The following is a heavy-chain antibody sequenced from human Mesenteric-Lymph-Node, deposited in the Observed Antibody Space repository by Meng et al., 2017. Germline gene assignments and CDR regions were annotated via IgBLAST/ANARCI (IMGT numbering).Heavy chain of an antibody. CDR1: GFTFSHAW. Sequence: SLKISCAGSGFTFSHAWMDWVRQAPGKGLEWVSGISWNSGSIGYADSVKGRFTISRDNAKNSLYLQMNSLRAEDTALYYCVKDNGGYSSGFYYFDYWGQGILVTVSS. J-gene: IGHJ4*02. V-gene: IGHV3-9*01. CDR3: VKDNGGYSSGFYYFDY. CDR2: ISWNSGSI. D-gene: IGHD5-18*01.